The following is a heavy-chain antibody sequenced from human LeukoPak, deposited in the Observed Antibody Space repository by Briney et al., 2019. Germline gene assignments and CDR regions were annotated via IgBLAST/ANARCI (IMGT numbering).Heavy chain of an antibody. D-gene: IGHD2-21*01. J-gene: IGHJ6*03. CDR3: ARLGHCGETNCYSDFYYMDV. V-gene: IGHV1-69*01. Sequence: GSSVKVSCKASGGTFSNYAVSWVRQAPGQGLEWMGGIIPVFEKPNYAREFQDRVTITADESTATAYMELSSLTSEDTAIYFCARLGHCGETNCYSDFYYMDVWGKGTTVIVSS. CDR2: IIPVFEKP. CDR1: GGTFSNYA.